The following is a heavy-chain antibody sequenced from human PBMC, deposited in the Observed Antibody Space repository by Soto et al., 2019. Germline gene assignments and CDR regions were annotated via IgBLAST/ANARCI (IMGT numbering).Heavy chain of an antibody. D-gene: IGHD4-4*01. CDR3: ARENDYSNYVLHYYYYYGMDV. V-gene: IGHV4-34*01. Sequence: SETLSLTCAVYGGSSSGYYWSWIRQPPGKGLEWIGEINHSGSTNYNPSLKSRVTISVDTSKNQFSLKLSSVTAADTAVYYCARENDYSNYVLHYYYYYGMDVWGQGTTVTVSS. J-gene: IGHJ6*02. CDR2: INHSGST. CDR1: GGSSSGYY.